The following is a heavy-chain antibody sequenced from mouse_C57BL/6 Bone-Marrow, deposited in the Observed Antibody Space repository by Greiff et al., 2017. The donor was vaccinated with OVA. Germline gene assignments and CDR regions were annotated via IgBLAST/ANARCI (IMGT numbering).Heavy chain of an antibody. D-gene: IGHD2-1*01. CDR3: TSYGNFDY. J-gene: IGHJ2*01. Sequence: EVQLQQSGAELVRPGASVKLSCTASGFNIKDDYMHWVKQRPEQGLEWIEWIDPENGDTEYASKFQGKATITADTSSNTAYLQLSSLTSEDTAVYYCTSYGNFDYWGQGTTLTVSS. CDR2: IDPENGDT. V-gene: IGHV14-4*01. CDR1: GFNIKDDY.